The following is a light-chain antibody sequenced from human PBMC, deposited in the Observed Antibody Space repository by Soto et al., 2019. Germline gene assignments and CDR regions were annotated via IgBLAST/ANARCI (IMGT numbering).Light chain of an antibody. J-gene: IGLJ1*01. CDR3: AAWDDSLIVYV. Sequence: QSVLTQPPSASGAPGQRVTISCSGSSSNIGSNTVNWYQQLPGTAPKLLMSTSNQRPSGVPDRFSGSKSGTSASLAISGLQSEDEAEYYCAAWDDSLIVYVFGTGTKLTVL. CDR2: TSN. V-gene: IGLV1-44*01. CDR1: SSNIGSNT.